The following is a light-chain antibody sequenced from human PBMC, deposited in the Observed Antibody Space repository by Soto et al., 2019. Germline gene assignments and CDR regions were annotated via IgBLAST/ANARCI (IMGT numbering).Light chain of an antibody. CDR2: GAS. V-gene: IGKV3-20*01. J-gene: IGKJ2*01. CDR1: QSVSSSY. CDR3: QQYGSSPPVT. Sequence: EIVLTQSPGTLSLSPGEGATLSCRASQSVSSSYLAWYQQKPGQAPRLLIYGASSRATGIPDRFSGSGSGTDFILTISRLEPEDFAVYYCQQYGSSPPVTFGQGTKLEIK.